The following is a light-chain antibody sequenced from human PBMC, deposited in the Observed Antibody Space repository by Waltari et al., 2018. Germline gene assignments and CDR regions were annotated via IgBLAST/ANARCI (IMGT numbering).Light chain of an antibody. CDR1: QVISSY. J-gene: IGKJ2*01. Sequence: DIQLTQSPSFLSASVGDRVTITCRASQVISSYLAWYQQKPGKAPKLLIYAASTLQSGVPSRFSGSGSGTEFTLTISSLQPEDFATYYCQQQRAFGQGTKLEIK. CDR3: QQQRA. V-gene: IGKV1-9*01. CDR2: AAS.